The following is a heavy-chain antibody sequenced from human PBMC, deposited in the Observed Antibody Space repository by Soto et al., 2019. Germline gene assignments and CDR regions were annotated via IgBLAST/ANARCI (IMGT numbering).Heavy chain of an antibody. J-gene: IGHJ6*02. CDR1: GFTFDDYG. CDR3: ARDLRRVNSDFHYNYYGMDV. V-gene: IGHV3-9*01. D-gene: IGHD3-3*01. CDR2: INWNSGTI. Sequence: EVQLVESGGGLVQPGRSLRLSCAASGFTFDDYGMHWVRQTPGKGLEWVSGINWNSGTIDYADSVKGRFTISRDNAKNSLYLQMNSLRAEDTALYYCARDLRRVNSDFHYNYYGMDVWCPGTTVTVSS.